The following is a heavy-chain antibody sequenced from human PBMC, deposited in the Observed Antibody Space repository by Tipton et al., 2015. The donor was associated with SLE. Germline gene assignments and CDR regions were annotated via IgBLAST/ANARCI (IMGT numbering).Heavy chain of an antibody. D-gene: IGHD6-25*01. J-gene: IGHJ4*02. V-gene: IGHV3-30-3*01. CDR1: GFTFSSYA. CDR2: ISYDGSNK. CDR3: AKDQRLYSSVDY. Sequence: SLRLSCAASGFTFSSYAIHWVRQAPGKGLEWVAVISYDGSNKYYADSVKGRFTISRDNSKNTLYLQMNSLRAEDTAVYYCAKDQRLYSSVDYWGQGTLVTVSS.